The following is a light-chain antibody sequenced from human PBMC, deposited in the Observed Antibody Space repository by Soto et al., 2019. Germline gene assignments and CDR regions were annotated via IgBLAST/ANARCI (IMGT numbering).Light chain of an antibody. CDR2: RNN. CDR3: AAWDDSLSANWV. CDR1: SSNIGSNY. J-gene: IGLJ3*02. V-gene: IGLV1-47*01. Sequence: QSVLTQPPSASGTPGQRVTISCSGSSSNIGSNYVYWYQQLPGTAPKLLIYRNNQRPSGGPDRFSGSKSGTSASLAISGLRSEDEADYYCAAWDDSLSANWVFGGGTKLTVL.